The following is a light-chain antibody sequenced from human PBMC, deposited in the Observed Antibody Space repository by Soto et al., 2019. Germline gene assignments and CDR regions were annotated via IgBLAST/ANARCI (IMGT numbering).Light chain of an antibody. CDR1: QTVTNNY. V-gene: IGKV3-20*01. CDR3: QQYGTSSLT. CDR2: GAS. J-gene: IGKJ5*01. Sequence: EIVLTQSPGTLSLSPGERATLSCRASQTVTNNYLARYQQIPGQAPRLLIHGASNRATAIPDRLSGSGSGTDFTLTIRRLEPEDFSVYYCQQYGTSSLTFGQGTRLEIK.